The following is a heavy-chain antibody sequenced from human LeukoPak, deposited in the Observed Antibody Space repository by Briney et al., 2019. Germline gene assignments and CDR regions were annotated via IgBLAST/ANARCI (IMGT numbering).Heavy chain of an antibody. Sequence: PSEALSLTCTVSGGSITSGGSYWSWIRQPPGKGLEWIGYIDHSGSTYYNPSLKSRVTISVDRSKNQFSLKLSSVTAADTAVYYCARDLGGVPFDYWGQGTLVTVSS. CDR2: IDHSGST. CDR3: ARDLGGVPFDY. CDR1: GGSITSGGSY. D-gene: IGHD3-10*01. V-gene: IGHV4-30-2*01. J-gene: IGHJ4*02.